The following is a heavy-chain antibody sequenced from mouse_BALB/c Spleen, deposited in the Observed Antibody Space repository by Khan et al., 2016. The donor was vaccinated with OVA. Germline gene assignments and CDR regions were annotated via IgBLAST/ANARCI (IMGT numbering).Heavy chain of an antibody. CDR3: ARVDYGYGFAY. J-gene: IGHJ3*01. V-gene: IGHV7-3*02. CDR2: IRKKASGYTT. Sequence: EVQLVESGGGLVQPGGSLRLSCATSGFTFTDYYMNWVRQPPGKALEWLGFIRKKASGYTTEYSPSVKGRFTISRANSQSILYLQMNPLRAEDSATYYCARVDYGYGFAYWGQGTLVTVSA. CDR1: GFTFTDYY. D-gene: IGHD1-2*01.